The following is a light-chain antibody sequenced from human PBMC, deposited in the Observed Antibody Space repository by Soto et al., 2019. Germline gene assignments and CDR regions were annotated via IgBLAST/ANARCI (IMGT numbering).Light chain of an antibody. V-gene: IGLV2-14*01. J-gene: IGLJ1*01. CDR1: SSDVGGYDY. CDR2: EVS. CDR3: KSYTSTTTYV. Sequence: QSVLTQPASVSGSPGQSITISCTGSSSDVGGYDYVSWYQQHPGKPPKLIIYEVSNRPSGVSYRFSGSKSGNTASLTISGLQPDDEADYYCKSYTSTTTYVFGTGTKVTVL.